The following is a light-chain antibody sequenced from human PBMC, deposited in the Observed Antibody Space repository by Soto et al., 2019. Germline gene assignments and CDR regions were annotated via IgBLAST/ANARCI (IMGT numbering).Light chain of an antibody. CDR3: SSYTSSSTLVV. CDR2: DVS. CDR1: RKDVGGYNF. J-gene: IGLJ3*02. Sequence: QSALTQPASVSGSPGQSITISCTGTRKDVGGYNFVSWYQQHPGKAPKLMIFDVSDRPSGVSNRFSGSKSGNTASLTISRLQAEDEAEYYCSSYTSSSTLVVFGGGTKLTVL. V-gene: IGLV2-14*03.